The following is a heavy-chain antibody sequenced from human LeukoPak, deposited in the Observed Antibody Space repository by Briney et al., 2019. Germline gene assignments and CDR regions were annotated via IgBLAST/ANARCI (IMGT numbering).Heavy chain of an antibody. CDR1: GYTFTSYY. CDR2: INPSGGST. CDR3: ARGRPPGFWLYYFDY. V-gene: IGHV1-46*01. Sequence: ASVKVSCKASGYTFTSYYMHWVRQAPGQGLEWMGIINPSGGSTSYAQKFQGRVTMTRDTSTSTVYMELSSLRSEDTAVYYCARGRPPGFWLYYFDYWGQGILVTVSS. D-gene: IGHD3-3*01. J-gene: IGHJ4*02.